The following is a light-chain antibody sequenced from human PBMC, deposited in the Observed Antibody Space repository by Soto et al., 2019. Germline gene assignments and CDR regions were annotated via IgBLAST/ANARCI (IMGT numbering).Light chain of an antibody. CDR3: SSYVSSNKGA. CDR2: EVS. V-gene: IGLV2-8*01. Sequence: QSVLTQPPSASGSPGQSVTISCTGTSSDVGAYNYVSWYQQHPGKAPKLMIYEVSKRPSGVPDRFSGSKSGNTASLTVSGLQAEDEADYYCSSYVSSNKGAFGGVTKLTVL. J-gene: IGLJ2*01. CDR1: SSDVGAYNY.